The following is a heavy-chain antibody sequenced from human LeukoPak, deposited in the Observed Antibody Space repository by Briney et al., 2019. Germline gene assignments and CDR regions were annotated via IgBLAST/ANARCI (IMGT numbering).Heavy chain of an antibody. CDR1: GGTFSSYA. D-gene: IGHD3-16*02. CDR2: IIPIFGTA. V-gene: IGHV1-69*13. CDR3: ARLEGLGYRGGWLDP. Sequence: ASVKVSCKASGGTFSSYAISWVRQAPGQGLEWMGEIIPIFGTADYAQKFQGRVTITADESTSTAYMELSSLRSEDTAVYYCARLEGLGYRGGWLDPWGQGTLVTVSS. J-gene: IGHJ5*02.